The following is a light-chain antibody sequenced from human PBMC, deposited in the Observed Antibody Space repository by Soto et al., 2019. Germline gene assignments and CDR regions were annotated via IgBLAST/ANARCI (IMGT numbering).Light chain of an antibody. Sequence: VLTQSPATLSLSPGESATLSCRASQNVGNNLAWYQQKSGQAPRLLIYAASDRATGVPARFSGGMSGTDFTLTISSLEPEDFATYFCQQCSRWPRGTFGRGTKVEMK. CDR1: QNVGNN. V-gene: IGKV3-11*01. CDR2: AAS. CDR3: QQCSRWPRGT. J-gene: IGKJ2*02.